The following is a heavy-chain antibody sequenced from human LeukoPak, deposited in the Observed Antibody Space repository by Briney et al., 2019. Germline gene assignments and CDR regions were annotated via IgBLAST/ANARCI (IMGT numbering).Heavy chain of an antibody. Sequence: GASVKVSCEASGYTFTCYYMHWVRQAPGQGLEWMGMISPSGGSTTYAQKFQGRVTMTRDTSTSTVYMELSILRSEDTAVYYCAREGTFSSPRNWFDPWGQGTLVTVSS. V-gene: IGHV1-46*01. J-gene: IGHJ5*02. CDR2: ISPSGGST. CDR3: AREGTFSSPRNWFDP. CDR1: GYTFTCYY. D-gene: IGHD6-13*01.